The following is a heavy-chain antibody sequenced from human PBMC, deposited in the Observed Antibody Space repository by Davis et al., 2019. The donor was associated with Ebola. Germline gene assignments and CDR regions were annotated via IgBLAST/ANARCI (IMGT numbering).Heavy chain of an antibody. Sequence: MPSETLSLTCTLSGGSINIKNYYWAWIRQPPGKGLEWIGEIDHSGSTDYNPSLESRVAISVDTSKNQFSLRLSSVSAADTAVYYCATLDYYDRPNTWGQGTLVTVSS. CDR1: GGSINIKNYY. V-gene: IGHV4-39*01. D-gene: IGHD3-22*01. J-gene: IGHJ5*02. CDR2: IDHSGST. CDR3: ATLDYYDRPNT.